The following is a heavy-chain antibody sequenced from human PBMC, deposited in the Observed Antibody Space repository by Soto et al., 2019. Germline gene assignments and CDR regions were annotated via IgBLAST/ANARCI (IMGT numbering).Heavy chain of an antibody. CDR3: AKTLPDSGSYEWGGDYFDY. CDR1: GFTFSSYA. J-gene: IGHJ4*02. V-gene: IGHV3-23*01. CDR2: ISGSGGST. D-gene: IGHD1-26*01. Sequence: EVQLLESGGGLVQPGGSLRLSCAASGFTFSSYAMSWVRQAPGKGLEWVSAISGSGGSTYYADSVKGRFTISRDNSKNTLYLQMNSLRAEDTAVYYCAKTLPDSGSYEWGGDYFDYWGQGTLVTVSS.